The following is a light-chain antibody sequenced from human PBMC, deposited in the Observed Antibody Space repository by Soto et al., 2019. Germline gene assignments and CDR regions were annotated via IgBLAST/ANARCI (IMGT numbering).Light chain of an antibody. CDR2: KAS. J-gene: IGKJ2*01. Sequence: DIQMTQSPSTLSASVGDRVTISCRASQSINRWLAWYQQKPGKAPNLLIYKASSLEGGVPSRFSDSGSGTEFTLTISSLQPDDFATYSCQQYNSYPYTFGQGTKLEIK. CDR3: QQYNSYPYT. CDR1: QSINRW. V-gene: IGKV1-5*03.